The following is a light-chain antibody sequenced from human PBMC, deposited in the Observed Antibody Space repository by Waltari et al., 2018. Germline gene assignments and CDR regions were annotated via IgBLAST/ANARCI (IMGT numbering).Light chain of an antibody. V-gene: IGLV1-40*01. CDR3: QSYDRSLSASV. CDR1: TSNTRAAFG. CDR2: DNS. Sequence: QSVPPPPPPVPGAPVQRLTLPRTVRTSNTRAAFGAHWYQPLPGTAPKLLIFDNSVRPSGVPDRFSGSKSGTSASLAITGLQAEDEADYYCQSYDRSLSASVFGGGTKLTVL. J-gene: IGLJ3*02.